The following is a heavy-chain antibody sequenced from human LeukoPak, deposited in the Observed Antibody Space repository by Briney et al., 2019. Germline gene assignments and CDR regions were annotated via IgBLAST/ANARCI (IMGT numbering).Heavy chain of an antibody. CDR3: ARDSPIGGRNGYRIFDY. Sequence: PSETLSLTCTVSGGSISSYYWSWIRQPPGKGLEGIGSIYYSGSTNYTPSLKSRVTISVDTSKNQFSLKLSSVTAADTAVYFCARDSPIGGRNGYRIFDYWGQGTLVTVSS. CDR2: IYYSGST. J-gene: IGHJ4*02. D-gene: IGHD5-24*01. CDR1: GGSISSYY. V-gene: IGHV4-59*01.